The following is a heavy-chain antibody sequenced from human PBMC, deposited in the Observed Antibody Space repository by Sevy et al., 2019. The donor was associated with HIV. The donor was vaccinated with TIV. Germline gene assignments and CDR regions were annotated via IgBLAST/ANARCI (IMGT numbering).Heavy chain of an antibody. Sequence: GGSLRLSCAASGFIFDDYGMHWVREIPGKGLEWVSGISWNGRSLGYADAVKGRFTISRDNAKKSVSLQMNSLRSEDTALYYCERDAGTGGSYMGYYFGMDVWGQGTTVTVSS. J-gene: IGHJ6*02. CDR3: ERDAGTGGSYMGYYFGMDV. CDR1: GFIFDDYG. CDR2: ISWNGRSL. D-gene: IGHD1-26*01. V-gene: IGHV3-9*01.